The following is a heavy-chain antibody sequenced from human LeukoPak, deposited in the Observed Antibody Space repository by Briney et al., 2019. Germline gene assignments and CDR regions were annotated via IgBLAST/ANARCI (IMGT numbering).Heavy chain of an antibody. CDR3: ARDYAINGGNSGLVY. CDR2: MYTSGST. CDR1: GGSINSYC. D-gene: IGHD4-23*01. J-gene: IGHJ4*02. V-gene: IGHV4-4*07. Sequence: PSETLSLTCTVSGGSINSYCWSWIRQPAGKGLEWIGRMYTSGSTNYNPSLKSRVTMSVDTSKNQFSLKLSSVTAADTAVYYCARDYAINGGNSGLVYWGQGTLVSVSS.